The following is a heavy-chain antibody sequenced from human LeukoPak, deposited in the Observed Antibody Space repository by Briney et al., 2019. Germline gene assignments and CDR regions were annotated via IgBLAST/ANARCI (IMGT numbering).Heavy chain of an antibody. CDR1: GFTFSSYA. CDR2: TSASGGST. J-gene: IGHJ4*02. D-gene: IGHD2-15*01. CDR3: ARERWFFDY. V-gene: IGHV3-21*04. Sequence: GRSLRLSCAASGFTFSSYAMHWVRQAPGKGLECVSATSASGGSTYYADSVKGRFTISRDNAKNSLYLQMNSLRAEDTAVYYCARERWFFDYWGQGTLVTVSS.